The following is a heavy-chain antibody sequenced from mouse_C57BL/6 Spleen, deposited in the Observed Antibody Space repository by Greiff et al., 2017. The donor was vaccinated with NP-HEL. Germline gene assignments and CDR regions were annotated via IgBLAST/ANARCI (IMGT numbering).Heavy chain of an antibody. CDR1: GYAFSSSW. CDR2: IYPGDGDT. J-gene: IGHJ3*01. V-gene: IGHV1-82*01. CDR3: ARGDYGNYAWFAY. D-gene: IGHD2-1*01. Sequence: VQLQQSGPELVKPGASVKISSKASGYAFSSSWMNWVKQRPGKGLEWIGRIYPGDGDTNYTGKFKGKATLTADKSSSTAYMQLSSLTSEDSAVYFCARGDYGNYAWFAYWGQGTLVTVSA.